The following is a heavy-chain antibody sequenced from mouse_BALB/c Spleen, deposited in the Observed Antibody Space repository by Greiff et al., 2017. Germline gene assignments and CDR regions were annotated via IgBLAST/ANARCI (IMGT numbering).Heavy chain of an antibody. J-gene: IGHJ4*01. CDR2: ISTYYGDA. D-gene: IGHD1-1*01. CDR3: ARRDGSSYYAMDY. CDR1: GYTFTDYA. V-gene: IGHV1S137*01. Sequence: VKLVESGAELVRPGVSVKISCKGSGYTFTDYAMHWVKQSHAKSLEWIGVISTYYGDASYNQKFKGKATMTVDKSSSTAYMELARLTSEDSAIYYCARRDGSSYYAMDYWGQGTSVTVSS.